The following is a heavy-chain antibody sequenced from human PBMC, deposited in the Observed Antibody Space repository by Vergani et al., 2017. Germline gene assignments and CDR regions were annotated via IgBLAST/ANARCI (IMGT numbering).Heavy chain of an antibody. CDR1: GFTFDDYA. CDR3: ARTRGYYYYMDV. J-gene: IGHJ6*03. V-gene: IGHV3-9*01. D-gene: IGHD1-14*01. Sequence: VQLVESGGGLVQPGRSLRLSCAASGFTFDDYAMHWVRQAPGKGLEWVSGISWNSGSIGYADSVKGRFTISRDNAKNSLYLQMNSLRAEDTALYYCARTRGYYYYMDVWGKGTTVTVSS. CDR2: ISWNSGSI.